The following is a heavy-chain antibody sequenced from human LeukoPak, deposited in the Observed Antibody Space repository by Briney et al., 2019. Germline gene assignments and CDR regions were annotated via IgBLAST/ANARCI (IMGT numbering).Heavy chain of an antibody. V-gene: IGHV3-48*04. CDR1: GFTFSSYW. CDR3: ARAHLYVWGSYRPNPPFDY. CDR2: ISSSGSTI. D-gene: IGHD3-16*02. Sequence: PGGSLRLSCAASGFTFSSYWMNWVRQAPGKGLEWVSYISSSGSTIYYADSVKGRFTISRDNAKNSLYLQMNSLRAEDTAVYYCARAHLYVWGSYRPNPPFDYWGQGTLVTVSS. J-gene: IGHJ4*02.